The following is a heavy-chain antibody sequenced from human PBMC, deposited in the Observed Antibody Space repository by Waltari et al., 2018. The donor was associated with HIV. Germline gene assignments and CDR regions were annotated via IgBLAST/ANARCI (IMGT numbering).Heavy chain of an antibody. D-gene: IGHD2-15*01. Sequence: QLQLQEPGSGLLKPSQTLSLTCAVSGDSLSTGGYSWSWIRQPPGKGLEWIGYIYHSGSTDYNPSLESRVTISINRSKDQFSLKLTSVTAADTAVYYCASGGGYCSGGTCYPNYFDYWGQGSLVTVSS. CDR2: IYHSGST. J-gene: IGHJ4*02. CDR3: ASGGGYCSGGTCYPNYFDY. CDR1: GDSLSTGGYS. V-gene: IGHV4-30-2*01.